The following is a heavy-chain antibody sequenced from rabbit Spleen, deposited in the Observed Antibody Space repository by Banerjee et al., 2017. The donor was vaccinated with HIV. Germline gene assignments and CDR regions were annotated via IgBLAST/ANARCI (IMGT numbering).Heavy chain of an antibody. D-gene: IGHD1-1*01. CDR3: ARDTSSSFSSYGMDL. Sequence: QEQLEESGGGLVKPEGSLTLTCKASGFSFSSGHHMCWVRQAPGKGLEWIACIYTGSSGSTYYASWAKGRFTISKTSSTTVTLQMTSLTAADTATYFCARDTSSSFSSYGMDLWGQGTLVTVS. CDR2: IYTGSSGST. V-gene: IGHV1S45*01. CDR1: GFSFSSGHH. J-gene: IGHJ6*01.